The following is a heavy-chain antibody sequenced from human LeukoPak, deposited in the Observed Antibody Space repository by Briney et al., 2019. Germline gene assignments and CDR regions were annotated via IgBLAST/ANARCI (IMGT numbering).Heavy chain of an antibody. D-gene: IGHD2-15*01. Sequence: SETLSLTCTVSGGSISSSSYYWGWIRQPPGKGLEWIGSIYYSGSTYYNPSLKSRVTISVDTSKNQFSLKLSSVTAADTAVYYCARVVVVGDAFDIWGQGTMVTVSS. V-gene: IGHV4-39*07. CDR2: IYYSGST. J-gene: IGHJ3*02. CDR3: ARVVVVGDAFDI. CDR1: GGSISSSSYY.